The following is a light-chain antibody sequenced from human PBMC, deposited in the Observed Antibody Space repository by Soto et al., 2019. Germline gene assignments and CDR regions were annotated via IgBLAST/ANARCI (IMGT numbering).Light chain of an antibody. V-gene: IGKV3-15*01. CDR3: LQHNSYPRT. CDR1: QIVSSN. Sequence: ELVMTQSPATLSVSPGERATLSCRASQIVSSNLAWYQQKPGQAPRLLIYGASTRATGIPARFSGSASGTVFTLNIRSLQSEDFATYYCLQHNSYPRTFGPGTKVDIK. CDR2: GAS. J-gene: IGKJ3*01.